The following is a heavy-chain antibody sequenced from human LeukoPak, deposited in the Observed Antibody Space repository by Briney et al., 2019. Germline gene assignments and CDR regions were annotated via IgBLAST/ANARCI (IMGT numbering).Heavy chain of an antibody. D-gene: IGHD5-12*01. CDR2: ISAYNGNT. V-gene: IGHV1-18*01. J-gene: IGHJ3*02. CDR3: ARDRWFSGGYSGYDLDFGAFDI. Sequence: GASVKVSCKASGYTFTSYGISWVRQAPGQGLEWMGWISAYNGNTNYAQKLQGRVTMTTDTSTSTAYMELRSLRSDDTAVYYCARDRWFSGGYSGYDLDFGAFDIWGQGTMVTVSS. CDR1: GYTFTSYG.